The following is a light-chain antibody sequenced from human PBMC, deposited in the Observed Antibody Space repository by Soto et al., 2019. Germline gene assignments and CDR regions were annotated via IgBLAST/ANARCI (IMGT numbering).Light chain of an antibody. CDR3: QQRDKWPVT. V-gene: IGKV3-11*01. J-gene: IGKJ4*01. CDR2: DAS. Sequence: EVVLTQSPATLSSSLGERATLSCTASQSVGSHLAWYQQKPGQPPPLLIYDASNRPTGIPARFSGSGSGTDFTLSISSLEHEDVAVYYCQQRDKWPVTFGGGTKVEFK. CDR1: QSVGSH.